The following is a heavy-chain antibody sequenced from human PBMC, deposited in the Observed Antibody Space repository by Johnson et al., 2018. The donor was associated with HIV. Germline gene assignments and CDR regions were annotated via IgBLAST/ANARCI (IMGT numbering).Heavy chain of an antibody. CDR3: AKDLSSGWYHAFDI. V-gene: IGHV3-9*01. CDR2: ISWNSDSI. Sequence: EVQLVESGGDLVQPGRSLRLSCAASGFTFNDYAMHWVRQAPGKGLEWVSGISWNSDSIGFADSVKGRFTISRDNARNSVYLQMNSLRAEDTAVYYCAKDLSSGWYHAFDIWGQGTMVTVSS. CDR1: GFTFNDYA. J-gene: IGHJ3*02. D-gene: IGHD6-19*01.